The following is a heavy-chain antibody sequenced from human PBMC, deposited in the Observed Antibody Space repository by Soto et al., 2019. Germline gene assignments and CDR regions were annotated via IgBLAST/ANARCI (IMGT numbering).Heavy chain of an antibody. J-gene: IGHJ4*02. CDR3: ATETSTLGC. Sequence: EVQLVESGGGLVKPGGSLRLSCVASGFALSNYWINWVRQAPGKGLEWVANIKQDGSERNYVDSVKGRFTISRDNASNSLYLQMNSLRAEDTAAYYCATETSTLGCWGQGTLVTVSS. V-gene: IGHV3-7*05. CDR1: GFALSNYW. D-gene: IGHD3-16*01. CDR2: IKQDGSER.